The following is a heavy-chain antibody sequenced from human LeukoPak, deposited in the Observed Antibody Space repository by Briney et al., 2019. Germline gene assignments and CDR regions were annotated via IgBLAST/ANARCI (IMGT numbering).Heavy chain of an antibody. J-gene: IGHJ4*02. Sequence: GGSLRLSCAASGFTFSSYAMHWVRQAPGKGLEWVAVISYDGSNKYYADSVKGRFTISRDNSKNTLYLQMNSLRAEDTAVYYCAKDLGSGYSDYWGQGTLVTVSS. CDR1: GFTFSSYA. CDR2: ISYDGSNK. CDR3: AKDLGSGYSDY. D-gene: IGHD2-15*01. V-gene: IGHV3-30-3*01.